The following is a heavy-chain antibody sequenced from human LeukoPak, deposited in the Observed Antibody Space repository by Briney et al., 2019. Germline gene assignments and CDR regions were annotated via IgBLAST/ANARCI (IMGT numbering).Heavy chain of an antibody. D-gene: IGHD3-10*01. CDR3: ARILRGGGIYP. CDR2: IYYSGST. CDR1: GGSISSYY. Sequence: PSETLSLTCTVSGGSISSYYWSWIRQPPGKGLEWIGYIYYSGSTNYNPSLKSRVTISVDTSKNQFSLKLSSVTAADTAVYYCARILRGGGIYPWGQGTLVTVSS. J-gene: IGHJ5*02. V-gene: IGHV4-59*01.